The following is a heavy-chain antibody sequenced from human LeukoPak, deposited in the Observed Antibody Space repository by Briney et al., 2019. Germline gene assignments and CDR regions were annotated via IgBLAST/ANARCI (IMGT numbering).Heavy chain of an antibody. CDR3: AREYGAFPTFDY. Sequence: PSQTLSLTCTVSGGSISSGSYYWSWIRQPAGKGLEWIGRIYTSGSTNYNPSLKSRVTISVDTSKTQFSLKLSSVTAAATAVYYCAREYGAFPTFDYWGQGTLVTVSS. J-gene: IGHJ4*02. D-gene: IGHD4-17*01. V-gene: IGHV4-61*02. CDR2: IYTSGST. CDR1: GGSISSGSYY.